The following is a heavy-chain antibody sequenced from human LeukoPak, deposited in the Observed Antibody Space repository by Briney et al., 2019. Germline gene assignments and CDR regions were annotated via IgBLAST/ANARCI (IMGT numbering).Heavy chain of an antibody. CDR3: ARDPSTTSGWYQYFDL. CDR2: ISAYNGDT. D-gene: IGHD6-19*01. J-gene: IGHJ2*01. Sequence: ASVRVSCKASGYTFNHHGITWVRQAPGQGLEWMGWISAYNGDTNYAQEFQGRVTMTTDTSTSTAYMELRSLRSDDTAVYYCARDPSTTSGWYQYFDLWGRGTLVTVSS. V-gene: IGHV1-18*01. CDR1: GYTFNHHG.